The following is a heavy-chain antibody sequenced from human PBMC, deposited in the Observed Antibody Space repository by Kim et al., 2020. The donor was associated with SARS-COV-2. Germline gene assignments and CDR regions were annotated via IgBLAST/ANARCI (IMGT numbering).Heavy chain of an antibody. CDR3: ARPKTGNYLGAFDV. Sequence: SETLSLTCTVSGDSLSGYYWTWIRQPPGKGLEWIGCIFDSANTNYNPSLKSRVTMSLDTSKEQFSLKLTSLTAADTAVYYCARPKTGNYLGAFDVWGRGTMVTVSS. D-gene: IGHD1-7*01. J-gene: IGHJ3*01. CDR2: IFDSANT. CDR1: GDSLSGYY. V-gene: IGHV4-59*01.